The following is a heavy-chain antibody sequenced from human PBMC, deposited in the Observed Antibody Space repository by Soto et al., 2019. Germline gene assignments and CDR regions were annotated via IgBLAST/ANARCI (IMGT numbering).Heavy chain of an antibody. CDR3: ARRGTAMVASYYYCGMDV. D-gene: IGHD5-18*01. Sequence: QVQLVQSGAEVKKPGSSVKVSCKASGGTFSSYAISWVRQAPGQGLEWMGGIIPIFGTANYAQKFQGRVTITADESTSTAYMELSSLRSEDTAVYYCARRGTAMVASYYYCGMDVWGQGTTVTVSS. J-gene: IGHJ6*02. CDR1: GGTFSSYA. CDR2: IIPIFGTA. V-gene: IGHV1-69*01.